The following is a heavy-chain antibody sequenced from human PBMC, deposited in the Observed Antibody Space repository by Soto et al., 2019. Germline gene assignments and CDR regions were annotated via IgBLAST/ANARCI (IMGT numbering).Heavy chain of an antibody. D-gene: IGHD6-6*01. CDR2: ISDSADNI. Sequence: GGSLRLSCAASGFTFSDYAISWVRLAPGRGLEWVSAISDSADNIYYADSVKGRFTISRDNSKNTLDLQMNSLRADDTAVYYCVREVSIDVKKYFDPWCQETQVTVSS. V-gene: IGHV3-23*01. CDR3: VREVSIDVKKYFDP. J-gene: IGHJ5*02. CDR1: GFTFSDYA.